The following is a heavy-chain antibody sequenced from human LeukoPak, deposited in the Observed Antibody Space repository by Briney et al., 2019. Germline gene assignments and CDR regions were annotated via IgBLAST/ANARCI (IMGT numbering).Heavy chain of an antibody. CDR3: AREGHCSTTSCALDAIEI. J-gene: IGHJ3*02. CDR1: GFTFSSYS. CDR2: ISSSSSTI. V-gene: IGHV3-48*02. D-gene: IGHD2-2*01. Sequence: GGSLRLSCAASGFTFSSYSMNWVRQAPRKGLEWVSYISSSSSTIHYADSVKGRFTISRDNAENSLYLQMNSLRDEDTAVYYCAREGHCSTTSCALDAIEIWAKGHWSPSLQ.